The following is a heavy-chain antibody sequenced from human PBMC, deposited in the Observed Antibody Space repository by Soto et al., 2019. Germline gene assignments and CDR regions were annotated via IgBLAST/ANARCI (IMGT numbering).Heavy chain of an antibody. Sequence: QVQLLQSGAEVKKPGSSVKVSCKASGGTFSSYAISWVRQAPGQGLEWMGGIIPIFGTPKYAQKFQGRVTITADKSPSTAYMELRSLRSEDTAVYYCAYYYDSSGYYWHFQHWGQGSLVTVSS. CDR1: GGTFSSYA. CDR2: IIPIFGTP. CDR3: AYYYDSSGYYWHFQH. D-gene: IGHD3-22*01. J-gene: IGHJ1*01. V-gene: IGHV1-69*06.